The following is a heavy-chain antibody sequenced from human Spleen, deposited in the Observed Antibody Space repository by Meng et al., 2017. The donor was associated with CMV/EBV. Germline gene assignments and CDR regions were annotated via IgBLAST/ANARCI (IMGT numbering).Heavy chain of an antibody. Sequence: YPCTSYAISCVRQAPARGVAWMGWISAYNGNTNDAPKLQGSVTMPTDTSTSNAYMALRSLRYDDTAVYYSARDAYCSGGSCHPNWFDPWGQGTLVTVSS. CDR2: ISAYNGNT. CDR3: ARDAYCSGGSCHPNWFDP. CDR1: YPCTSYA. V-gene: IGHV1-18*01. D-gene: IGHD2-15*01. J-gene: IGHJ5*02.